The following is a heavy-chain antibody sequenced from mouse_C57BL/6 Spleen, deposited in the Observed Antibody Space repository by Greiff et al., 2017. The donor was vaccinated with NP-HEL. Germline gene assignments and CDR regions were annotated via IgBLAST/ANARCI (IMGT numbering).Heavy chain of an antibody. V-gene: IGHV1-59*01. CDR2: IDPSDSYT. D-gene: IGHD4-1*01. Sequence: QVQLQQPGAELVRPGTSVKLSCKASGYTFTSYWMHWVKQRPGQGLEWIGVIDPSDSYTNYNQKFKGKATLTVDTSSSTAYMQLSSLTSEDSAVYYCAREGETANFDYWGQGTTLTVSS. CDR1: GYTFTSYW. J-gene: IGHJ2*01. CDR3: AREGETANFDY.